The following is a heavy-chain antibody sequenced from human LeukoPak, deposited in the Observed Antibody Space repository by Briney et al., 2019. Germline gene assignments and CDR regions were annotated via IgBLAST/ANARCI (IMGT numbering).Heavy chain of an antibody. CDR2: IRQDGSEK. CDR1: GFTFSSYW. J-gene: IGHJ5*02. V-gene: IGHV3-7*01. D-gene: IGHD3-22*01. CDR3: ARVGSYYHYDSRGDWFDP. Sequence: PGGSLRLSCAASGFTFSSYWMSWVRQAPGKGLEWVANIRQDGSEKYYVDSVKGRFTISRDNAKNSLYLQMNSLRAEDTAVYYCARVGSYYHYDSRGDWFDPWGQGTLVTVSS.